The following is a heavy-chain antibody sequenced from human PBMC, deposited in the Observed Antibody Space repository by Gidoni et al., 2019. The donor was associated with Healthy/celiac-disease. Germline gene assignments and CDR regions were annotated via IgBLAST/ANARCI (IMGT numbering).Heavy chain of an antibody. V-gene: IGHV3-66*02. J-gene: IGHJ4*02. CDR2: IYSGGST. Sequence: EVQLVESGGGLVQPGGSLRLSCSASGFTVSSNYISWVRQAPGKGLEWVSVIYSGGSTYYADSVKGRFTISRDNSKNTLYLQMNSLRAEDTAVYYCAREPGVVTATSTGVDYWGQGTLVTVSS. CDR3: AREPGVVTATSTGVDY. D-gene: IGHD2-21*02. CDR1: GFTVSSNY.